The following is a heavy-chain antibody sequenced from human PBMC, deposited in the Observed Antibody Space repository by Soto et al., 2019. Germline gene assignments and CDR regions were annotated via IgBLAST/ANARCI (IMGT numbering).Heavy chain of an antibody. CDR3: AKDFLQDWGQDYCDGLDV. CDR1: AFTFSDYA. D-gene: IGHD7-27*01. J-gene: IGHJ6*02. CDR2: ISGSGGIT. V-gene: IGHV3-23*01. Sequence: EEQLLESGGGLVQPGGSLRLSCAASAFTFSDYAMTWVRQAPGKGLEWVSAISGSGGITYYADSVKARFTITRDNSKKALYLLMNRLRAEDTAVYYCAKDFLQDWGQDYCDGLDVWGQGTTVTVSS.